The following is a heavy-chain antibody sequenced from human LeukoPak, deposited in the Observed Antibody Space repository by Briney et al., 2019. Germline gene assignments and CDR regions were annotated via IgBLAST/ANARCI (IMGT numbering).Heavy chain of an antibody. CDR2: ISGDGYST. J-gene: IGHJ4*02. Sequence: SGGSLRLSCAASGFTFSTYTMAWVRQAPGGGLEWVSGISGDGYSTYYADSVKGRFAISRDNSKSTLYLQMNSLRAEDTAVYYCAKDFGRNLGGPGYWGRGTRVTVSS. CDR3: AKDFGRNLGGPGY. CDR1: GFTFSTYT. V-gene: IGHV3-23*01. D-gene: IGHD3-10*01.